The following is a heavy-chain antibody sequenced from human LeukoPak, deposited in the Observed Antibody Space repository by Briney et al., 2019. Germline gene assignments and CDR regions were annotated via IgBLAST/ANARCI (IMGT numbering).Heavy chain of an antibody. CDR2: ISWNSGSI. CDR3: AKDMSGLIVEYYFDY. D-gene: IGHD1-26*01. V-gene: IGHV3-9*01. CDR1: GFTFHDYA. J-gene: IGHJ4*02. Sequence: PGRSLRLSCAASGFTFHDYAMHWVRQVPGKGLEWVSGISWNSGSIGYADSVKGRFTISRDNAKNSLYLQMNSLRPEDTALYYCAKDMSGLIVEYYFDYWGQGTLVTVSS.